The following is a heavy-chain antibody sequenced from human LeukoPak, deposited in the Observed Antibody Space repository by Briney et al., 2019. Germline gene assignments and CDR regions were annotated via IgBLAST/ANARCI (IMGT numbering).Heavy chain of an antibody. CDR1: VYTFSISA. D-gene: IGHD2-8*01. CDR2: ISGIMGST. J-gene: IGHJ4*02. CDR3: AKDVCTSPRCLLYFDS. Sequence: PGGSLRLSCAASVYTFSISAMSWGPHAPGKGLGGGSAISGIMGSTYYADSVKGRFTISRDNSKNTLYLQMARLRAEDTAVYSCAKDVCTSPRCLLYFDSWGQGTLVTVSS. V-gene: IGHV3-23*01.